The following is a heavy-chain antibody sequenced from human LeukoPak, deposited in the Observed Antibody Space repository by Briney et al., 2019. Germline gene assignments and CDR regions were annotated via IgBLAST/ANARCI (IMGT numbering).Heavy chain of an antibody. D-gene: IGHD3-22*01. CDR3: ARDGYYDSSGYYPYYFDY. V-gene: IGHV1-69*13. Sequence: GASVKVSCKASGGTFSSYAISWVRQAPGQGLEWMGGIIPIFGTANYAQKFQGRVTITADESTSTAYMELSSLRSEDTAVYYCARDGYYDSSGYYPYYFDYWGQGTLVTVSS. CDR1: GGTFSSYA. J-gene: IGHJ4*02. CDR2: IIPIFGTA.